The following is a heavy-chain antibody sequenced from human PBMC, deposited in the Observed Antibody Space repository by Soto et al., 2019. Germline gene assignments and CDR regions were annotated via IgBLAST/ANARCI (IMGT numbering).Heavy chain of an antibody. J-gene: IGHJ4*02. V-gene: IGHV1-3*01. Sequence: ASVKVSCKASGYTFTSYAMHWVRQAPGQRLEWMGSINAGNGNTKYSQKFQGSLTITKDTAKNQVVLTMTNVHPEDTATYFCAHSGPIATVAFDYWGQGILVTAPQ. D-gene: IGHD6-13*01. CDR2: INAGNGNT. CDR1: GYTFTSYA. CDR3: AHSGPIATVAFDY.